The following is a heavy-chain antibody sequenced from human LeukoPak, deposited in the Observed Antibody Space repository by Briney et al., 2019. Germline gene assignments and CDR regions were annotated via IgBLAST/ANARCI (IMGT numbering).Heavy chain of an antibody. Sequence: GASVKVSCKASGYTFTSYGVSWVRQAPGRGLEWMGWISAYNGNTNYAQNLQGRVTMTTDTSTSTAYMELRSLRSGDTAVYYCARDGGYYGSGNFYTGDYWGQGTLVTVSS. CDR2: ISAYNGNT. J-gene: IGHJ4*02. D-gene: IGHD3-10*01. CDR1: GYTFTSYG. CDR3: ARDGGYYGSGNFYTGDY. V-gene: IGHV1-18*01.